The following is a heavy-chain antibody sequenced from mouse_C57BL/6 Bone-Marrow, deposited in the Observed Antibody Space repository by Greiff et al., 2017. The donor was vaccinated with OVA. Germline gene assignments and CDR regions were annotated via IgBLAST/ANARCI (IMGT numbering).Heavy chain of an antibody. CDR1: GFTFSDYY. CDR3: ARHGNYPYYFDY. J-gene: IGHJ2*01. D-gene: IGHD2-1*01. V-gene: IGHV5-12*01. CDR2: ISNGGGST. Sequence: EVQGVESGGGLVQPGGSLKLSCAASGFTFSDYYMYWVRQTPEKRLEWVAYISNGGGSTYYPDTVKGRFTISRDNAKNTLYLQMSRLKSEDTAMYYCARHGNYPYYFDYWGQGTTLTVSS.